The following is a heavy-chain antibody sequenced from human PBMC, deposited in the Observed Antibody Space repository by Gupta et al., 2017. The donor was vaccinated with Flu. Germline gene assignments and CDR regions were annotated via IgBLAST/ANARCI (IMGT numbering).Heavy chain of an antibody. Sequence: VQLVQSEAEVKQPGASVKVSGKASGYTFSTSDIHWVRQAPGQGLARMGWVNPDGGNTGAAQKFQDRLTMTRNTSISTAYMELSGLRSEDTAVYYCARCLKVGRSLFDPWGQGTLVTVSS. CDR2: VNPDGGNT. J-gene: IGHJ5*02. V-gene: IGHV1-8*01. CDR1: GYTFSTSD. CDR3: ARCLKVGRSLFDP. D-gene: IGHD1-26*01.